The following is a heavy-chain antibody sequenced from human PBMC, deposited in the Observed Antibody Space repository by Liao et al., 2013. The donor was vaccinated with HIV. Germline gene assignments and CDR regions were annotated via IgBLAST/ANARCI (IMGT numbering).Heavy chain of an antibody. D-gene: IGHD1-26*01. CDR3: VRLGFEGARDY. V-gene: IGHV4-34*02. CDR1: GGSFSASY. CDR2: VNHIGST. Sequence: QVQLQQWGAGLLKPSETLSLTCSVYGGSFSASYRTWIRQPPGKGLEWIGEVNHIGSTNYSPSLKSRVAISVDTSKNQFSLKLSSATAADTAVYYCVRLGFEGARDYWGQGALVTVSS. J-gene: IGHJ4*02.